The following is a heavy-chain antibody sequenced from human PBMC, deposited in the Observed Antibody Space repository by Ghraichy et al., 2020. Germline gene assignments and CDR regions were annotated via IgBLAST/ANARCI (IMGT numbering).Heavy chain of an antibody. J-gene: IGHJ3*02. V-gene: IGHV4-59*01. Sequence: LSCTVSGGSISSYYWSWIRQPPGKGLEWIGYIYYSGSTNYNPSLKSRVTISVDTSKNQFSLKLSSVTAADTAVYYCARSEYSSPIVAFDIWGQGTMVTVSS. CDR1: GGSISSYY. D-gene: IGHD6-6*01. CDR2: IYYSGST. CDR3: ARSEYSSPIVAFDI.